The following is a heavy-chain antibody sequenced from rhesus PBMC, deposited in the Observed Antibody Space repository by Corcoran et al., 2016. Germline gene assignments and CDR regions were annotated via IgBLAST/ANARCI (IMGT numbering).Heavy chain of an antibody. CDR3: ARTTVATSTFDD. D-gene: IGHD4-29*01. V-gene: IGHV4-99*01. CDR2: IRGRKGNT. CDR1: GYSISSSYY. J-gene: IGHJ4*01. Sequence: QVQLRESGPGLVKPSETLSLTCAVSGYSISSSYYWGWIRQPPGKGLEYIGYIRGRKGNTYYNPSLKSRVNISKDTSKNQFARKLSSVTAADTAGYYCARTTVATSTFDDWGQGVLVTVSS.